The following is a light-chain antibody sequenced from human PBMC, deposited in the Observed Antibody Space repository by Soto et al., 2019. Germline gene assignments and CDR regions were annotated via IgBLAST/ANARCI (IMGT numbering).Light chain of an antibody. V-gene: IGKV3-11*01. Sequence: EIVLTQSPATLSLSPGERATLSCRASQSVSSYLAWYQQKPGQAPRLLIYDASNMATGIPARFSGSGSGTDFTLTISSLEPEDFAVYYCQQRSNWPPHFGGGTKVEIK. CDR2: DAS. J-gene: IGKJ4*01. CDR3: QQRSNWPPH. CDR1: QSVSSY.